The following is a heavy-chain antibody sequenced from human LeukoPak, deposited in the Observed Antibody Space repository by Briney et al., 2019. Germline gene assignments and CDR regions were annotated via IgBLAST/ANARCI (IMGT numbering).Heavy chain of an antibody. CDR2: ISSSSSTI. J-gene: IGHJ5*02. CDR1: GFTFSSYT. Sequence: GSLRLSCAASGFTFSSYTMHWVRQAPGKGLEWVPYISSSSSTIYYADSVKGRFTISRDNAKNSLSLQMNSLRAEDTAVYYCARGFSGVAAAGTVFDWFDPWGQGTLVTVSS. CDR3: ARGFSGVAAAGTVFDWFDP. V-gene: IGHV3-48*04. D-gene: IGHD6-13*01.